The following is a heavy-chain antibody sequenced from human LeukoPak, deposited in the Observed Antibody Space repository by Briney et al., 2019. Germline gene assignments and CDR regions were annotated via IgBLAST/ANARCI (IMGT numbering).Heavy chain of an antibody. CDR2: INPSGGST. D-gene: IGHD2-2*01. CDR3: ARGNCSSTSCYHYFDY. CDR1: GYTFTSYY. Sequence: EASVKVSCKASGYTFTSYYMHWVRQAPGQGLGWMGIINPSGGSTSYAQKFQGRVTRTRDTSTSTVYMELSSLRSEDTAVYYCARGNCSSTSCYHYFDYWGQGTLVTVSS. J-gene: IGHJ4*02. V-gene: IGHV1-46*01.